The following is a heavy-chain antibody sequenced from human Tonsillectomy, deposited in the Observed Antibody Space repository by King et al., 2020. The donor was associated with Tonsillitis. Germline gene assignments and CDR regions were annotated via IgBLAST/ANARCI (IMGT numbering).Heavy chain of an antibody. D-gene: IGHD3-22*01. CDR3: ARDKTVNYLDY. Sequence: QLVQSGGGVVQPGGSLRLSCAASGFTFDDYAMHWVRQAPGRRLEGGSLISGVGTTRYYSDSVKGRFTVSRDNSKNSLYLQMNSLRTEDTALYYCARDKTVNYLDYWGQGTLVTVSS. CDR2: ISGVGTTR. V-gene: IGHV3-43*02. J-gene: IGHJ4*02. CDR1: GFTFDDYA.